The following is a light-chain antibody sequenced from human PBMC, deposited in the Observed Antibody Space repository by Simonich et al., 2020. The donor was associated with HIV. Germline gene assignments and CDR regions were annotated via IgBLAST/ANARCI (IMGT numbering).Light chain of an antibody. CDR1: QSVLYNSNNKND. CDR3: QQYYSTPYT. V-gene: IGKV4-1*01. J-gene: IGKJ2*01. CDR2: WPS. Sequence: DIVMTQFPDSLAVSLGERATINRRSRQSVLYNSNNKNDLAWYQQKPGQPPKLFIYWPSTRETGVPDRFSGSGAGTDFTLTISSLQAEDVAVYYCQQYYSTPYTFGQWTKLEIK.